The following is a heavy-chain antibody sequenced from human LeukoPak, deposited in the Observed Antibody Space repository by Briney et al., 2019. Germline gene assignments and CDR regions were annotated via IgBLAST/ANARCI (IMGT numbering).Heavy chain of an antibody. CDR1: GFTFDDYA. V-gene: IGHV3-7*01. J-gene: IGHJ3*02. CDR3: ARDSKALGEAFDI. Sequence: GGSLRLSCAASGFTFDDYAMHWVRQAPGKGLEWVANIKQDGSEKYYVDSVKGRFTISRDNAKNSLDLQMNSLRAEDTAVYYCARDSKALGEAFDIWGQGTMVTVSS. CDR2: IKQDGSEK.